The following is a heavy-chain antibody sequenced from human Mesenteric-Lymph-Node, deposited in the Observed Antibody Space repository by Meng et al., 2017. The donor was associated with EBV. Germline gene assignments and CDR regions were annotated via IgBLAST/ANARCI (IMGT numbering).Heavy chain of an antibody. D-gene: IGHD3-22*01. V-gene: IGHV1-46*01. J-gene: IGHJ4*02. CDR3: AREEDSSGYYFDY. CDR2: INPSGGST. Sequence: QGQLVESGAEVKKPGASVKISCKASGYTFSSYYMHWVRQAPGQGLEWMGIINPSGGSTTYAQKFQGRVAMTRDTSTSTDYMELSSLRSEDTAVYYCAREEDSSGYYFDYWGQGTLVTVSS. CDR1: GYTFSSYY.